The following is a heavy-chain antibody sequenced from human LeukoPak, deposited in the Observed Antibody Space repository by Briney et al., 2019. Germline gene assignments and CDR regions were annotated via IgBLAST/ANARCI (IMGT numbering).Heavy chain of an antibody. CDR1: GFTFRIYG. CDR2: ISHTSDSI. J-gene: IGHJ4*02. V-gene: IGHV3-48*01. D-gene: IGHD5-24*01. CDR3: ARATRNGYDY. Sequence: GGSLRLSCVASGFTFRIYGMNWVRQAPGKGPEWVSYISHTSDSILYADSVKGRFTMSRDNAKKSLYLQMNSLRAEDSAVYNCARATRNGYDYWGQGTLVTVSS.